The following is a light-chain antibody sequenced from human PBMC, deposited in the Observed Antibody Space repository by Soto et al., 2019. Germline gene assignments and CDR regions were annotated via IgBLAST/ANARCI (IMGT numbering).Light chain of an antibody. V-gene: IGKV3-20*01. J-gene: IGKJ1*01. Sequence: EIVLTQSPGTLSLSPGERATLSCRASQSVNSNYLAWYQRKPGQAPRLLIYGASNRATDIPYRFSASGSGTDVTLSITTLEPEDVAVYSCQQYDSSPPTFGQGPKVEIK. CDR1: QSVNSNY. CDR2: GAS. CDR3: QQYDSSPPT.